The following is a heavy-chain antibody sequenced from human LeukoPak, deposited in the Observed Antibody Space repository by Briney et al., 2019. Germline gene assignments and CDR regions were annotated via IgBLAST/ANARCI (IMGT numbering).Heavy chain of an antibody. Sequence: GGSLRLSCAASGFTFSTYAMGWVRQAPGKGLEWVSIISISGDRAYYGDSVKGRFTISRDNSKSTLYLEMNSLRVEDTAVYYCAKRHGTHGVVDFWGQGTLVTVSS. CDR2: ISISGDRA. V-gene: IGHV3-23*01. CDR3: AKRHGTHGVVDF. J-gene: IGHJ4*02. CDR1: GFTFSTYA. D-gene: IGHD2-8*01.